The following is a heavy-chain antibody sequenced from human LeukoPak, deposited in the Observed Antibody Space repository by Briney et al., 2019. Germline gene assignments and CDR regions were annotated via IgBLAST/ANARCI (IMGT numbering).Heavy chain of an antibody. J-gene: IGHJ4*02. CDR3: ARDSTGSYLDY. Sequence: ASVRVSCKAPGYTFTGYYLHWVRQAPGQGLEWMGWISPNSGGTHYAQKFQGRVTMTRDTSITTAYMELSRLRSDDTAVFYCARDSTGSYLDYWGQGTLVTVSS. V-gene: IGHV1-2*02. CDR2: ISPNSGGT. CDR1: GYTFTGYY. D-gene: IGHD1-26*01.